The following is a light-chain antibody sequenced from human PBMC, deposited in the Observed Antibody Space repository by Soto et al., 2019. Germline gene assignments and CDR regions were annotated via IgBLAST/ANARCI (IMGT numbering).Light chain of an antibody. V-gene: IGLV1-44*01. CDR2: DNN. CDR3: AAWDDSLNGHVV. J-gene: IGLJ2*01. CDR1: SSNIGSNT. Sequence: QSVLTQPPSASGTPGQRVTISCSGSSSNIGSNTVNWYQQLPGTAPKLLIYDNNQRPSGVPDRFSGSKSGTSASLAISGLQSEDAADYYCAAWDDSLNGHVVFGGGTKVTVL.